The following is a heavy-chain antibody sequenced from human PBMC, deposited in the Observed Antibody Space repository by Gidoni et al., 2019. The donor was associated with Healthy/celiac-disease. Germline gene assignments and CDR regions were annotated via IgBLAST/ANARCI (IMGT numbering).Heavy chain of an antibody. CDR2: ISYDGSNK. CDR3: AREIVVVPAAMKGGWGFDY. CDR1: GFTFCSDV. D-gene: IGHD2-2*01. V-gene: IGHV3-30-3*01. J-gene: IGHJ4*02. Sequence: QVQLVESGGGVVQPGRSLRLACAASGFTFCSDVMTWVRQAPGKGLGWGAVISYDGSNKYYADSVKGRFTISRDNSKNTLYLQMNSLRAEDKAVYYCAREIVVVPAAMKGGWGFDYWGQGTLVTVSS.